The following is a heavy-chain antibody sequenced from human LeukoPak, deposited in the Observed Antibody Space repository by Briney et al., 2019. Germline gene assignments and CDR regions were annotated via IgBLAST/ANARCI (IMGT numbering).Heavy chain of an antibody. CDR3: ARGGGLDV. CDR1: GFTFSSYW. V-gene: IGHV3-7*03. J-gene: IGHJ6*02. D-gene: IGHD3-16*01. CDR2: INHNGNVN. Sequence: PGGSLRLSCAASGFTFSSYWMHWARQAPGKGLEWVASINHNGNVNYYVDSVKGRFTISRDNAKNSLYLQMSNLRAEDTAVYFCARGGGLDVRGQGATVTVSS.